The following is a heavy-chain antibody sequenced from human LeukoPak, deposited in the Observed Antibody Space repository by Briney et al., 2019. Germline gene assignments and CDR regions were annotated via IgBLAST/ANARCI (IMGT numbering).Heavy chain of an antibody. Sequence: SETLSLTCTVSGGSISSYYWSWIRQPPGKGLEWIGYIYYSGSTNYNPSLKSRVTISVDTSKNQFSLKLSSVTAADTAVYYCAREYSSSSEFTNYYYYYYMDVWGKGTTVTVSS. CDR1: GGSISSYY. CDR2: IYYSGST. D-gene: IGHD6-6*01. CDR3: AREYSSSSEFTNYYYYYYMDV. V-gene: IGHV4-59*01. J-gene: IGHJ6*03.